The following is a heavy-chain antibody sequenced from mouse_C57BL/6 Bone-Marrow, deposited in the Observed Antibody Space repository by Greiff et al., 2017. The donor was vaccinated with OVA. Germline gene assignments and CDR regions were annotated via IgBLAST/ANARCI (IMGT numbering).Heavy chain of an antibody. CDR1: GFTFSDYY. D-gene: IGHD1-1*01. V-gene: IGHV5-16*01. CDR2: INYDGSST. Sequence: DVQLVESEGGLVQPGSSMKLSCTASGFTFSDYYMAWVRQVPEKGLEWVANINYDGSSTYYLDSLKSRFIISRDNAKNILYLQMSSLKSEDTATYYCARDRHYGSTYGGYFDVWGTGTTVTVSS. J-gene: IGHJ1*03. CDR3: ARDRHYGSTYGGYFDV.